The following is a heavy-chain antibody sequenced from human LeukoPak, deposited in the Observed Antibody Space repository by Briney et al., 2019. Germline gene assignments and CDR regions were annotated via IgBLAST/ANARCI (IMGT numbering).Heavy chain of an antibody. CDR3: AAYQSLGF. V-gene: IGHV3-7*01. D-gene: IGHD2-2*01. Sequence: GGSLRLSCAASGFNFKNYWMTWVRQAPGRGLEWVAKIKQDGSEKDYVGSVKGRFTISRDNAKNSLYLQMNSLRADDTAVYYCAAYQSLGFWGQGTLVTVSS. CDR2: IKQDGSEK. J-gene: IGHJ4*02. CDR1: GFNFKNYW.